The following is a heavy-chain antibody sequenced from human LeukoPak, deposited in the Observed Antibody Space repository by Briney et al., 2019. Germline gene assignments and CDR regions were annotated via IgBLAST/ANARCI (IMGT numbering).Heavy chain of an antibody. CDR2: ISYDGSNK. CDR1: GFTFSSYG. J-gene: IGHJ4*02. Sequence: GGSLRLSCAASGFTFSSYGMHWVRQAPGKGLEWVAVISYDGSNKYYADSVKGRFTISRDNAKNSLYLQMNSLRAEDTAVYYCARVTYYYGSGSYVDDYWGQGTLVTVSS. V-gene: IGHV3-30*03. CDR3: ARVTYYYGSGSYVDDY. D-gene: IGHD3-10*01.